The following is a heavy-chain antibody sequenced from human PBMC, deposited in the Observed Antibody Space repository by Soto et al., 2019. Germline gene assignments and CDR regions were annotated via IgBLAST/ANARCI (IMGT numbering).Heavy chain of an antibody. CDR3: VMVDNYVTPTPQDV. CDR1: GYIFVNYG. CDR2: ISPYTGNT. D-gene: IGHD3-16*01. V-gene: IGHV1-18*01. J-gene: IGHJ6*02. Sequence: QVLLVQSGDEVKKPGASVKVSCKASGYIFVNYGIAWVRQAPGQGLEWMGWISPYTGNTHSATKVQGSLTMTTDTSTSTAYMDLGSLTSDDTAVYYCVMVDNYVTPTPQDVWGQGTTVTVSS.